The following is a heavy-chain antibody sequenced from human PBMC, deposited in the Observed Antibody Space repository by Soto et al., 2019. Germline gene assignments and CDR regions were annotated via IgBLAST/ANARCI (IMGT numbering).Heavy chain of an antibody. V-gene: IGHV3-48*03. J-gene: IGHJ4*02. CDR1: GFDFSGSE. CDR2: FTGSGGAM. Sequence: GGSLRLSCTSSGFDFSGSEMNWFRQAPGKGLEWVAYFTGSGGAMFHADSVKGRFSISRDNAKNSLFLEMNNLTADDAGLYYCAKVAPFILGSPFWGQGTLVTVSS. CDR3: AKVAPFILGSPF. D-gene: IGHD2-21*01.